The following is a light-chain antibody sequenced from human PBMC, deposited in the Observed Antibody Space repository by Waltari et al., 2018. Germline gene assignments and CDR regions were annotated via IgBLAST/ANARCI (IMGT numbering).Light chain of an antibody. CDR2: DVN. CDR1: SPNVVGYNY. V-gene: IGLV2-11*01. CDR3: CSYAGSYTYV. J-gene: IGLJ1*01. Sequence: QSALAQPRPVSGSPGQSVTISSTGSSPNVVGYNYVSWYQPYPSQPPNLMLYDVNTLPSGVPHRFSGSKSGDTASLTISGLQAEDEAYYYCCSYAGSYTYVFGTGTKVTV.